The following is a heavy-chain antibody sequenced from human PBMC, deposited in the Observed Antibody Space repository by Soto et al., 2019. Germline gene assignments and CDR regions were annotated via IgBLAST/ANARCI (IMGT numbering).Heavy chain of an antibody. CDR1: GFTFSSNS. D-gene: IGHD3-3*01. CDR2: ISSSSSTI. J-gene: IGHJ5*02. Sequence: EVQVVESGGGLVQPGGSLRLSCAASGFTFSSNSMNWVRQAPGKGLEWISYISSSSSTIYADSVKGRFTISRDNAKNSLYLQMNSLRDEDTVVYYCARVIWSGHLTSDLWGQGTLVTVSP. V-gene: IGHV3-48*02. CDR3: ARVIWSGHLTSDL.